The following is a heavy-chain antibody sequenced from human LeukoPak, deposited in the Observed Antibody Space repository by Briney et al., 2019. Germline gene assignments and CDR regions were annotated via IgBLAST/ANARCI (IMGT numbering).Heavy chain of an antibody. CDR2: ISGSSSYI. Sequence: AGGSLRLSCAASRFSFSNYNMNWVRQAPGKGLEWVSSISGSSSYIYYADSVKGRFTISRDNADNSLYLQMNSLRAEDTAVYYCARRTTFASDVWGQGTTVTVSS. CDR3: ARRTTFASDV. D-gene: IGHD4-17*01. J-gene: IGHJ3*01. CDR1: RFSFSNYN. V-gene: IGHV3-21*01.